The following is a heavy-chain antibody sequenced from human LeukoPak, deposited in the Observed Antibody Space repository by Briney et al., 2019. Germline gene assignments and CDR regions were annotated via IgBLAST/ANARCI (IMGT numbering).Heavy chain of an antibody. Sequence: GESLRLSCAASGFTFSSYGMHWVRQAPGKGLEWVAVTWYDGSNKYYADSVKGRFTISRDNSKNTLYLQMNSLRAEDTAVYYCARDRGLYSGYDLSYFDYWGQGTLVTVSS. D-gene: IGHD5-12*01. CDR3: ARDRGLYSGYDLSYFDY. J-gene: IGHJ4*02. V-gene: IGHV3-33*01. CDR1: GFTFSSYG. CDR2: TWYDGSNK.